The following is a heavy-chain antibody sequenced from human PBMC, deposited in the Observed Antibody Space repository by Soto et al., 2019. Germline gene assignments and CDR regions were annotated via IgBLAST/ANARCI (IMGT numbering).Heavy chain of an antibody. D-gene: IGHD6-13*01. CDR1: GGSISRGGYS. CDR2: IYHSGST. CDR3: AREDYGAGLSHHYSSSRRKFDY. V-gene: IGHV4-30-2*01. Sequence: PSETLSLTCAVSGGSISRGGYSWSWIRQPPGKGLEWIGYIYHSGSTYYNPSLKSRVTISVDRSKNQFSLKLSSVTAADSAVYYCAREDYGAGLSHHYSSSRRKFDYWGQGTLVTVSS. J-gene: IGHJ4*02.